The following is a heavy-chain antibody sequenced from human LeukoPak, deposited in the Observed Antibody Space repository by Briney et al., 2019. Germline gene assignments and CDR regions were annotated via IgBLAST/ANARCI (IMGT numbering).Heavy chain of an antibody. CDR3: ARRPIASTDYYYLLDV. D-gene: IGHD6-13*01. CDR1: ELSFRSHS. Sequence: GASLTLSCPASELSFRSHSTDWARQPPGKGLGWVSSMSGSSSFIYYADSVRGRFTISRDNAKNSLQLQMDSLRAEDTAVYYCARRPIASTDYYYLLDVWGKGTTVTVSS. J-gene: IGHJ6*03. CDR2: MSGSSSFI. V-gene: IGHV3-21*01.